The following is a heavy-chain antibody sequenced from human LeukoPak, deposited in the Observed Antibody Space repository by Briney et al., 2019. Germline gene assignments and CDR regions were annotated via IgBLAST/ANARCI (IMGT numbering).Heavy chain of an antibody. V-gene: IGHV3-48*03. CDR3: ARETVSAVAGNFDY. CDR1: GFTFSSYE. J-gene: IGHJ4*02. D-gene: IGHD6-19*01. CDR2: ISSSGSTR. Sequence: GGSLRLSCAASGFTFSSYEMNWVRQAPGKGLEWVSYISSSGSTRTYADSVKGRFTISRDNARNSLYLEMNTLRAEDTAVYYCARETVSAVAGNFDYWGQGTLVTVSS.